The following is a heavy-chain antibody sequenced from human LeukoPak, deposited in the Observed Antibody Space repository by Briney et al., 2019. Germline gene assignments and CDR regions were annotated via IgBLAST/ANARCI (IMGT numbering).Heavy chain of an antibody. CDR3: ARVIVVTATPYYFDY. V-gene: IGHV3-7*01. D-gene: IGHD2-21*02. CDR1: GFTFSSYW. CDR2: IKQDGSDK. J-gene: IGHJ4*02. Sequence: GGSLRLSCAASGFTFSSYWMTWVRQAPGKGLEWVANIKQDGSDKYYVDSVKGRFTISRDNAKNSLYLQMNSLRAEDMAVFYCARVIVVTATPYYFDYWGQGTLVTVSS.